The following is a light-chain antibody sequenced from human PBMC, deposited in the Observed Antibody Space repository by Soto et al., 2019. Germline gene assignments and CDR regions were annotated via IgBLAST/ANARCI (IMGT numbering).Light chain of an antibody. J-gene: IGLJ1*01. CDR1: SSNIGADYD. V-gene: IGLV1-40*01. Sequence: KRFTISCTGSSSNIGADYDVHWYQHFPGTAPKLLITGNSYRPSGVPDRFSGSKSGTSVSLVITGLQADDEADYFCQSYDSSLSGIYVFGTGTKVTVL. CDR3: QSYDSSLSGIYV. CDR2: GNS.